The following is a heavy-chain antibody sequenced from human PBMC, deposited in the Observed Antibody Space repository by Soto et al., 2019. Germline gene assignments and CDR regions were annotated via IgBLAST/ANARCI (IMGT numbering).Heavy chain of an antibody. CDR3: ARECYYYGSGSLDYYYMDV. CDR1: GGSISSGGYY. CDR2: IYYSGST. D-gene: IGHD3-10*01. Sequence: PSETLSLTCTVSGGSISSGGYYWSWIRQHPGKGLEWIGYIYYSGSTYYNPSLKSRVTISVDTPKNQFSLKLSSVTAADTAVYYCARECYYYGSGSLDYYYMDVWGKGTTVTVSS. V-gene: IGHV4-31*03. J-gene: IGHJ6*03.